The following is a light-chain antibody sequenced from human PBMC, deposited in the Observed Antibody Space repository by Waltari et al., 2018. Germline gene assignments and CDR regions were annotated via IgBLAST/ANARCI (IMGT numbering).Light chain of an antibody. V-gene: IGLV1-44*01. CDR1: SSNIGVEN. Sequence: QSVLTQPPSASGTPGQRVTIFCSGSSSNIGVENVNWFQQFPGTAPKLLIYSSIQRPAGVPARFSGSKSGTSASLAINGLQSDDEADYYCAAWDRSLRIVVFGGGTKLTVL. CDR3: AAWDRSLRIVV. CDR2: SSI. J-gene: IGLJ2*01.